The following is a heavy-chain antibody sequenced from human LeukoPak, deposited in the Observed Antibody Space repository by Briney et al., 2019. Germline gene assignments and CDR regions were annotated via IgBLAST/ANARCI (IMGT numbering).Heavy chain of an antibody. D-gene: IGHD6-19*01. Sequence: SVKVSCKASGGTFSSYAISWVRQAPGQGLEWMGGIIPIFGTANYAQKFQGRVTITADESTSTAYMELSSLRSEDTAVYYCARVRIAVAGVFDYWGQGTLVAVSS. V-gene: IGHV1-69*01. CDR2: IIPIFGTA. CDR1: GGTFSSYA. CDR3: ARVRIAVAGVFDY. J-gene: IGHJ4*02.